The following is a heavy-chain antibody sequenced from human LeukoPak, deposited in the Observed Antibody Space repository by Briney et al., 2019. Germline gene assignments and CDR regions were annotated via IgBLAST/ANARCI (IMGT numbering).Heavy chain of an antibody. Sequence: QPGRSLRLSCAASGFTFSSYGMHWVRQAPGKGLEWVAVISYDGSNKYYADSVKGRFTISRDNSKNTLYLQMNSLRAEDTAVYYCAKFASGYDAFDIWGQGTMVTVSS. CDR1: GFTFSSYG. J-gene: IGHJ3*02. D-gene: IGHD2-15*01. CDR3: AKFASGYDAFDI. V-gene: IGHV3-30*18. CDR2: ISYDGSNK.